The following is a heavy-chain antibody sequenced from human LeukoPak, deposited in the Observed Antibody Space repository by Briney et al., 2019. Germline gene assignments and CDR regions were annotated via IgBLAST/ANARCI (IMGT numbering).Heavy chain of an antibody. CDR1: GFSFSGYA. CDR3: ARGVAARSFYFDY. D-gene: IGHD2-15*01. V-gene: IGHV3-23*01. Sequence: GGSLRLSCVASGFSFSGYAMAWVRQAPGKGPEWVSAITSSGAGGVTYYAGSVKGRFTISRDNAKNSVYLQMKSLRAEDTAVYYCARGVAARSFYFDYWGQGTLVTVSS. CDR2: ITSSGAGGVT. J-gene: IGHJ4*02.